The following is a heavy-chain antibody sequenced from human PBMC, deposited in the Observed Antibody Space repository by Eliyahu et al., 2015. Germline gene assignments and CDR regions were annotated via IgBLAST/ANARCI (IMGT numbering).Heavy chain of an antibody. CDR3: ARDTTYSSSWHTNDY. CDR1: GSTXSSXY. CDR2: IYSDGTT. J-gene: IGHJ4*02. V-gene: IGHV3-53*01. Sequence: GSTXSSXYMSWVRQAPGKGLXWVSVIYSDGTTYYAXSVKGRFTXSRDNSKNTVYLQMNSLRAEDTAVYYCARDTTYSSSWHTNDYWGQGTLVTVSS. D-gene: IGHD6-13*01.